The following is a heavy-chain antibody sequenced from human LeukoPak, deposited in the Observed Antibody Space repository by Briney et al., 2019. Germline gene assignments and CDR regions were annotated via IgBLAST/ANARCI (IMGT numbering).Heavy chain of an antibody. Sequence: GGSLRLSCAASGFTFSSYWMSWVRQAPGKGLEWVANIKQDGSEKYYVDSVKGRFTISRDNAKNSLYLQMNSLRAEDTAVYYCAKEYRIVGATYFDYWGQGTLVTVSS. CDR2: IKQDGSEK. D-gene: IGHD1-26*01. J-gene: IGHJ4*02. V-gene: IGHV3-7*03. CDR1: GFTFSSYW. CDR3: AKEYRIVGATYFDY.